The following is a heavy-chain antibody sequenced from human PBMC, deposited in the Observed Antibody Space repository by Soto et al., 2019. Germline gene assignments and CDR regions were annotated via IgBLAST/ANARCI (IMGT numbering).Heavy chain of an antibody. D-gene: IGHD6-19*01. CDR2: MDPKSGHT. CDR1: GYTFTTYD. J-gene: IGHJ4*02. Sequence: GASVKVSCKASGYTFTTYDISWVRQATGQGPEWMGWMDPKSGHTDYAAKFQGRVTMTRNTSISTAYMELSSLRSDDTAVYYCARGRGWRGHWGQGTLVTVSS. V-gene: IGHV1-8*01. CDR3: ARGRGWRGH.